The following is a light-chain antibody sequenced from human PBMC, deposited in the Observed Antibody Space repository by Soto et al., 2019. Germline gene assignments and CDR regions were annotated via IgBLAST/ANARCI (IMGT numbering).Light chain of an antibody. CDR2: HVS. CDR1: SSDIGGYNY. Sequence: QLVLTQPRSVSGSPGQSVAISCTGTSSDIGGYNYVSWYQQHPGRAPKLVIYHVSKRPSGVPDRFSGSKSGNTASLTISGLQAEDEADYYCSSFAGGPYVFGTGTKVTVL. V-gene: IGLV2-11*01. CDR3: SSFAGGPYV. J-gene: IGLJ1*01.